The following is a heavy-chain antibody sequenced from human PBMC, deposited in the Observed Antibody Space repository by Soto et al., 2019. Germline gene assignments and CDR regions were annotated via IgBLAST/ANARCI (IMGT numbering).Heavy chain of an antibody. J-gene: IGHJ6*03. CDR3: ARNYNWNYYYYYYMDV. V-gene: IGHV1-8*01. D-gene: IGHD1-20*01. CDR1: GYTFTSYD. CDR2: MNPNSGNT. Sequence: ASVKFSCKASGYTFTSYDINWVRQATGQGLEWMGWMNPNSGNTGYAQKFQGRVTMTRNTSINTAYMELSSLRSEDTAVYYCARNYNWNYYYYYYMDVWGKGTTVTVSS.